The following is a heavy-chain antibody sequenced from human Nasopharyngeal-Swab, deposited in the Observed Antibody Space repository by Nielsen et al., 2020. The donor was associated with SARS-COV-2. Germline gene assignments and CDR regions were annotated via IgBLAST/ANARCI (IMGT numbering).Heavy chain of an antibody. J-gene: IGHJ3*02. V-gene: IGHV3-30*04. CDR3: ASSYYDFWSGYYYHGAFDI. D-gene: IGHD3-3*01. Sequence: RQPPGKGLEWVAVISYDGSNKYYADSVKGRFTISRDNSKNTLYLQMNSLRAEDTAVYYCASSYYDFWSGYYYHGAFDIWGQGTMVTVSS. CDR2: ISYDGSNK.